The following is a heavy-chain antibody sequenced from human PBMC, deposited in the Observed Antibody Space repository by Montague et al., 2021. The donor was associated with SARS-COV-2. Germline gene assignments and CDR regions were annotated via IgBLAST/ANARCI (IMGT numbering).Heavy chain of an antibody. CDR2: IYTSGST. V-gene: IGHV4-61*09. CDR3: ARESGSTTYYVYYGVDD. Sequence: TLSLTCTVSGGSISSGNYYWSWIRQPAGKGLEWIGHIYTSGSTNYNPSLKSRVTISVHTSNNQFSLKLSSVTAADTAVYYCARESGSTTYYVYYGVDDWGQGTTVTVSS. CDR1: GGSISSGNYY. D-gene: IGHD1-26*01. J-gene: IGHJ6*02.